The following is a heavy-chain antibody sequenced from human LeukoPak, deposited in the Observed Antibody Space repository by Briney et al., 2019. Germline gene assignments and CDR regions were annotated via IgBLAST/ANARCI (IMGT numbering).Heavy chain of an antibody. V-gene: IGHV4-34*01. D-gene: IGHD3-16*02. CDR1: GGSFSGYY. CDR2: ITHSGST. CDR3: ARGIDPDY. Sequence: SETLSLTCAVYGGSFSGYYWSWIRQPPGKGLEWIGEITHSGSTNYNPSLKSRVTISVDTSKNQFSLKLSSVTAADTAVYYCARGIDPDYWGQGTLVTVSS. J-gene: IGHJ4*02.